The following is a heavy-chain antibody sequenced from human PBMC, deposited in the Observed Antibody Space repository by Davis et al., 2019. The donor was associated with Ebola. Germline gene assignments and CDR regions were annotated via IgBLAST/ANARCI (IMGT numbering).Heavy chain of an antibody. Sequence: MPSETLSLTCNVSGASVSSTIDYWTWLRQPPGKGLELMGYVFFSETTDYNPSVKSRTTISVDTSKNQFSLKLSSVTVADTAVYYCARGTGPVDYWGQGTLVTVSS. CDR3: ARGTGPVDY. D-gene: IGHD1-14*01. V-gene: IGHV4-61*01. CDR2: VFFSETT. J-gene: IGHJ4*02. CDR1: GASVSSTIDY.